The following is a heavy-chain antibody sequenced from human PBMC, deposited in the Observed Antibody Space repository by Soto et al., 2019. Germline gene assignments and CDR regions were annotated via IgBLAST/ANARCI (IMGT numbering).Heavy chain of an antibody. V-gene: IGHV1-46*01. CDR3: ARARLFPLGFDV. D-gene: IGHD2-15*01. CDR2: INPSGGST. Sequence: ASVKVSCKASGYILTNYYIHWLRQAPGQGLEWMGIINPSGGSTTSAQKFQDRVTMTSDTSTSTVYMELTSLRSEDTAIYYCARARLFPLGFDVWGQGTMVTVSS. CDR1: GYILTNYY. J-gene: IGHJ3*01.